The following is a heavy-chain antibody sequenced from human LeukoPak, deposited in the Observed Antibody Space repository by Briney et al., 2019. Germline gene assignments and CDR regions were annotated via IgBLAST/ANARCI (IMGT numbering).Heavy chain of an antibody. Sequence: SGGSLRLFCTASGFTFSSYWMSWVRQAPGKGLEWVANIKQDGSEKYYVDSVKGRFTISRDNAKNSLYLQMNSLRAEDTAVFYCARQKWELPELDYWGQGALVTVSS. CDR1: GFTFSSYW. J-gene: IGHJ4*02. CDR2: IKQDGSEK. CDR3: ARQKWELPELDY. D-gene: IGHD1-26*01. V-gene: IGHV3-7*01.